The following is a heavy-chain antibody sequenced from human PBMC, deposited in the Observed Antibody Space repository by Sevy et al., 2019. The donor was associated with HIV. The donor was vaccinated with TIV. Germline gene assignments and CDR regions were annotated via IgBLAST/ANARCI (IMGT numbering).Heavy chain of an antibody. CDR1: GFTFSSYA. V-gene: IGHV3-23*01. CDR3: AKDGARDYYDSSGYYFGI. Sequence: GGSLRLSCAASGFTFSSYAMSWVRQAPGKGLEWVSAISGSGGSTYYADSVKGRFTISRDNSKNTLCLQMNSLRAEDTAVYYCAKDGARDYYDSSGYYFGIWGQGTLVTVSS. D-gene: IGHD3-22*01. CDR2: ISGSGGST. J-gene: IGHJ4*02.